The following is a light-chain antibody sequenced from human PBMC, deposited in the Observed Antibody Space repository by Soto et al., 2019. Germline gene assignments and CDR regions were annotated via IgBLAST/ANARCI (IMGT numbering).Light chain of an antibody. CDR1: QSIRHY. V-gene: IGKV1-5*01. CDR2: GAS. J-gene: IGKJ1*01. CDR3: QHHNSYSQT. Sequence: DIHMSHSPPPLSPSFGDKDNIPFPASQSIRHYLAWYQQMPGKAPKLLIYGASTLQSGVPSRFSGSGSGTEFTLTISSLQPDDFGTYFCQHHNSYSQTFGQGTKVDIK.